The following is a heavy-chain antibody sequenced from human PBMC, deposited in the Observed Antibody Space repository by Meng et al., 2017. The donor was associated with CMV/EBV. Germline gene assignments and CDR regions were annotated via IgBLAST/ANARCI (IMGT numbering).Heavy chain of an antibody. CDR2: INPSGGST. CDR3: ARGGVFRGVILY. D-gene: IGHD3-10*01. J-gene: IGHJ4*02. Sequence: CKASGYTFTSYYMHWVRQAPGQGLEWMGIINPSGGSTSYAQKFQGRVTMTRDTSTSTVYTELSSLRSEDTAVYYCARGGVFRGVILYWGQGTLVTVSS. V-gene: IGHV1-46*01. CDR1: GYTFTSYY.